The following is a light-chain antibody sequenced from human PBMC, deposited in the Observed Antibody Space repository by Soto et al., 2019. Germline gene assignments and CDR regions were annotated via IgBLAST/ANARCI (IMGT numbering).Light chain of an antibody. CDR3: SSYSSANTLGV. CDR1: SSDVGGYSY. CDR2: DVF. Sequence: QSALTQPASVSGSPGQSITISCTGTSSDVGGYSYVSWYQQHPGKAPKLIIYDVFSRPSWVSTRFSGSKSGNTASLTISGLQADDEADYYCSSYSSANTLGVFGGGTKVTVL. V-gene: IGLV2-14*01. J-gene: IGLJ2*01.